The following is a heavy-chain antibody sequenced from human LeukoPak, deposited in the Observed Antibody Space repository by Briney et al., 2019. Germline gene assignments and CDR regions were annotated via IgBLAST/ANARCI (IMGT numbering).Heavy chain of an antibody. CDR3: ARDLMLGYCSSTSCHEGDAFDI. D-gene: IGHD2-2*01. V-gene: IGHV4-39*07. J-gene: IGHJ3*02. CDR2: IYYSGST. Sequence: SETLSLTCTVSGGSISSSSYYWGWIRQPPGKGLEWIGSIYYSGSTYYNPSLKSRVTISVDTSKNQFSLKLSSVTAADTAVYYCARDLMLGYCSSTSCHEGDAFDIWGQGTMVTVSS. CDR1: GGSISSSSYY.